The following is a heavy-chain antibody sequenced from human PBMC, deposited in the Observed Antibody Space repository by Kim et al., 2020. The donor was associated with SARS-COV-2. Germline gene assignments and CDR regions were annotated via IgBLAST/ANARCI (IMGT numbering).Heavy chain of an antibody. CDR2: KK. D-gene: IGHD3-10*01. Sequence: KKYYADSVKGRFNNSRDNSKNTLYLQMNSLRAEDTAVYYCAREWGGAFDIWGQGTMVTVSS. J-gene: IGHJ3*02. V-gene: IGHV3-30*01. CDR3: AREWGGAFDI.